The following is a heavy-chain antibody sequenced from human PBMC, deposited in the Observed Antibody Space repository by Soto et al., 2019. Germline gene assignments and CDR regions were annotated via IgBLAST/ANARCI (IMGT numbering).Heavy chain of an antibody. CDR1: GGSISSSSYY. V-gene: IGHV4-39*01. CDR3: ASRRGDSSGYYKTSNWFDP. D-gene: IGHD3-22*01. J-gene: IGHJ5*02. Sequence: QLQLQESGPGLVKPSETLSLTCTVSGGSISSSSYYWGWIRQPPGKGLEWIGSIYYSGSTYYNPSLKSRVTISVDTSKNQFSLKLSSVTAADTAVYYCASRRGDSSGYYKTSNWFDPWGQGTLVTVSS. CDR2: IYYSGST.